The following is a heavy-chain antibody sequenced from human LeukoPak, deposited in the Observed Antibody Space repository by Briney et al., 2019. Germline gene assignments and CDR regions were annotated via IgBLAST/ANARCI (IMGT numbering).Heavy chain of an antibody. CDR3: ARSLVVVPAKFDY. V-gene: IGHV5-51*01. CDR1: GYSFSNFW. J-gene: IGHJ4*02. D-gene: IGHD2-2*01. Sequence: PGESLMISCKASGYSFSNFWIAWVRQMPGKGPECMGIIYPEDSDTRYSPSFQGQVTISADKSINTAFLQWSSLEASDTAMYYCARSLVVVPAKFDYWGQGTLVTVSS. CDR2: IYPEDSDT.